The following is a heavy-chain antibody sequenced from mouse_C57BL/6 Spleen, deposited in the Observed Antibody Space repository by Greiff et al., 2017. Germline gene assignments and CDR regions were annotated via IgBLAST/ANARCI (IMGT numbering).Heavy chain of an antibody. J-gene: IGHJ4*01. CDR2: ILPGSGST. D-gene: IGHD2-4*01. CDR3: ARRGLRHAMDY. Sequence: QVQLQQSGAELMKPGASVKLSCKATGYTFTGYWIEWVKQRPGHGLEWIGEILPGSGSTNYTEKFKGKATFTADTSSNTAYMQLSSLTTEDSAIYCCARRGLRHAMDYWGQGTSVTVSS. V-gene: IGHV1-9*01. CDR1: GYTFTGYW.